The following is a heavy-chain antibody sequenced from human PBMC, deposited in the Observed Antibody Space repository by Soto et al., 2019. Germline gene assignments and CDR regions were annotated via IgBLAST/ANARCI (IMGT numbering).Heavy chain of an antibody. CDR3: ARARNGEPKYYFDY. V-gene: IGHV4-38-2*01. Sequence: PSETLSLTCAVSGYSISSGYYWGWIRQPPGKGLEWIGSIYHSGRTYYNPSLKSRLTISLDTSKNQFSLKLTSVTAADTALYYCARARNGEPKYYFDYWGQGTLVTVSS. J-gene: IGHJ4*02. D-gene: IGHD3-10*01. CDR2: IYHSGRT. CDR1: GYSISSGYY.